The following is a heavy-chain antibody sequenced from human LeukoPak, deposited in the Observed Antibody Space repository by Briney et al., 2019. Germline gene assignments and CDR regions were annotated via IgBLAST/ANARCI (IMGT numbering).Heavy chain of an antibody. V-gene: IGHV1-18*01. CDR1: GYTFTSYG. D-gene: IGHD6-13*01. CDR2: ISAYDGNT. Sequence: ASVKVSCKASGYTFTSYGISWVRQAPGQGLEWMGWISAYDGNTNYAQKLQGRVTMTTDTSTSTAYMELRSLRSDDTAVYYCAGSLAAAGGFDYWGQGTLVTVSS. J-gene: IGHJ4*02. CDR3: AGSLAAAGGFDY.